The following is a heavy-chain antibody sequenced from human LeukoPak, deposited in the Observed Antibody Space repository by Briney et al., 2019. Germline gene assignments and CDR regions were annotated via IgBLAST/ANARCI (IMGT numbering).Heavy chain of an antibody. Sequence: KPGGSLRLSCVASGFTFNTYNIHWVRQAPGKALEWVSTISSSSDNYKYYADSVKGRFTISRDNAKNTLYVQMNSLRAENTAVYYCTRDWRKAGMDVWGQGTTVTVSS. J-gene: IGHJ6*02. D-gene: IGHD1-1*01. CDR1: GFTFNTYN. CDR2: ISSSSDNYK. CDR3: TRDWRKAGMDV. V-gene: IGHV3-21*01.